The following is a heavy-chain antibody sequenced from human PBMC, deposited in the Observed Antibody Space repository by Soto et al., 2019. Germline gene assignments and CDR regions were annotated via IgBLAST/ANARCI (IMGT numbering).Heavy chain of an antibody. D-gene: IGHD3-22*01. CDR2: MSSGGSAI. Sequence: EVQLIESGGGLVQPGESLRLSCAASGFNVDSFEMSWVRQPQGKGLQWLSSMSSGGSAIHYADSVKGRFTISRDSAKNTLYLQINSLRAEDTAVYYCARDFGPTSGYHFYSMDVWGQGTTVTVSS. J-gene: IGHJ6*02. V-gene: IGHV3-48*03. CDR3: ARDFGPTSGYHFYSMDV. CDR1: GFNVDSFE.